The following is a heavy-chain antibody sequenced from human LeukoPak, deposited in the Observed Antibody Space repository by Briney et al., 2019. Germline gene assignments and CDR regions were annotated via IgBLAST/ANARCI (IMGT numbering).Heavy chain of an antibody. J-gene: IGHJ6*02. CDR3: AKYSGGSYYGDGVDV. CDR1: GVTFSSYA. Sequence: GGSLRLSCAASGVTFSSYAMSWVRQAPGKGLEWVSAISGSGDSTYYADSVKGRFNISGDNSKNTLYLQMNSLRAEDTAVYYCAKYSGGSYYGDGVDVWGQGNTVTVSS. CDR2: ISGSGDST. V-gene: IGHV3-23*01. D-gene: IGHD2-15*01.